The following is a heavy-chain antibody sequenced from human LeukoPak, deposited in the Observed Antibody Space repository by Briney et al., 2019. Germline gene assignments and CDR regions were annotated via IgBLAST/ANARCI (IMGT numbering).Heavy chain of an antibody. D-gene: IGHD3-3*01. CDR3: ARGYYDFWSGYYTVDY. CDR1: GFTFSSYS. V-gene: IGHV3-21*01. Sequence: GGSLRLSCAASGFTFSSYSMNWVRQAPGKGLEWVSSISSSSSYIYYADSVKGRFTISRDNAKNSLYLQMNSLRAEDTAVYYCARGYYDFWSGYYTVDYWGQGTLVTVSS. J-gene: IGHJ4*02. CDR2: ISSSSSYI.